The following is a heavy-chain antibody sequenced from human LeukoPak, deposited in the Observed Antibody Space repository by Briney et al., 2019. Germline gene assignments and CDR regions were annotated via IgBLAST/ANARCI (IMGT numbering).Heavy chain of an antibody. D-gene: IGHD1-1*01. CDR1: GGSISSGGYY. Sequence: SETLSLTCTVSGGSISSGGYYWSWIRQHPGKGLEWIGYIYYSGSTYYNPSLKSRVTISVDTSKNQFSLKLSSVTAADTAVYYCARGRVGYNKYYYGMDVWGQGTTVTVSS. V-gene: IGHV4-31*03. CDR3: ARGRVGYNKYYYGMDV. J-gene: IGHJ6*02. CDR2: IYYSGST.